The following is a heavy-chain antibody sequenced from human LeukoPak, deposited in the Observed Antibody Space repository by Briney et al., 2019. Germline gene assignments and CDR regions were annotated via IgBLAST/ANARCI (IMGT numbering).Heavy chain of an antibody. Sequence: GGSLRLSCAASGFTFSTYSMNWVRQAPGKGLEWVSFISSSSSYIYYADSVKGRFTISRDNAKNSLYVQMNSLRAEDTAVYYCARGEYGSGNYHIDYWGQGTLVTVSS. CDR3: ARGEYGSGNYHIDY. CDR2: ISSSSSYI. D-gene: IGHD3-10*01. CDR1: GFTFSTYS. J-gene: IGHJ4*02. V-gene: IGHV3-21*01.